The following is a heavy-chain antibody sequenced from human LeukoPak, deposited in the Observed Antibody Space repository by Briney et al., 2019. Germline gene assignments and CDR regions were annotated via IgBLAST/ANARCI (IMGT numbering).Heavy chain of an antibody. CDR1: GFTFDDYT. V-gene: IGHV3-43*01. Sequence: GGSLSLSCAASGFTFDDYTMHWVRQAPGKGLEWVSLITWDGGSAFYADSVRGRFTISRDNSRNSLYLQMNSLRTEDTALYYCATERQKYFDYWGQGTLVTVSS. CDR3: ATERQKYFDY. J-gene: IGHJ4*02. CDR2: ITWDGGSA.